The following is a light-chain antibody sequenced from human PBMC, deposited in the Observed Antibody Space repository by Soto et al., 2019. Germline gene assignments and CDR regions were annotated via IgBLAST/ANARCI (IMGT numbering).Light chain of an antibody. V-gene: IGKV3D-15*01. CDR2: GAS. Sequence: EIVMTQSPATLSVSPGESATLSCRASQSVSSNLAWYQHKPGQAPRLLIYGASTRATGIPARFSGSGSGTEFPLTISSLQSEDFAVYYCQRYNNWPLTFGGGTKVEIK. J-gene: IGKJ4*01. CDR1: QSVSSN. CDR3: QRYNNWPLT.